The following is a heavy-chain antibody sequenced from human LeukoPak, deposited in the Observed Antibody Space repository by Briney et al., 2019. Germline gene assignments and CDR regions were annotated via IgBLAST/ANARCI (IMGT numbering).Heavy chain of an antibody. Sequence: SQTLSLTCAVSGGSISSGGYSWSWIRQPPGKGLEWIGYIYHSGSTYYNPSLKSRVTISVDTSKNQFSLKLSSVTAADTAVYYCARGHRRIAVAGIQPSRNDYWGQGTLVTVSS. V-gene: IGHV4-30-2*01. CDR2: IYHSGST. D-gene: IGHD6-19*01. J-gene: IGHJ4*02. CDR1: GGSISSGGYS. CDR3: ARGHRRIAVAGIQPSRNDY.